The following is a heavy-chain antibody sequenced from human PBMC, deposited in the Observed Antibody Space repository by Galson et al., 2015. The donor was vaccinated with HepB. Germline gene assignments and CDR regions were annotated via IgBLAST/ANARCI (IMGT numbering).Heavy chain of an antibody. V-gene: IGHV1-2*02. CDR1: GYIFSGYN. D-gene: IGHD6-19*01. CDR3: ARGVWVKSGPSGWYGGWFDP. CDR2: INRNSGRI. J-gene: IGHJ5*02. Sequence: SVKVSCKAYGYIFSGYNMHWVRQAPGQGLEWMGWINRNSGRINYAQKFQGRVTMTRDTSINTAYMELSRLRSDDTAVYYCARGVWVKSGPSGWYGGWFDPWGQGALVTVSS.